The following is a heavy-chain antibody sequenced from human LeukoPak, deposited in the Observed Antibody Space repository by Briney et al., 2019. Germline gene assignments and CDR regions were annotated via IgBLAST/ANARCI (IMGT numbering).Heavy chain of an antibody. CDR2: ISSSSSYI. CDR3: ASLAVAGTSPIKLGVNFYEDY. J-gene: IGHJ4*02. CDR1: GFSFRTSA. D-gene: IGHD6-19*01. V-gene: IGHV3-21*01. Sequence: GGSLRLSCAASGFSFRTSAMNWVRQAPGKGLEWVSSISSSSSYIYYADSVKGRFTISRDNAKNSLYLQMNSLRAEDTAVYYCASLAVAGTSPIKLGVNFYEDYWGQGTLVAVSS.